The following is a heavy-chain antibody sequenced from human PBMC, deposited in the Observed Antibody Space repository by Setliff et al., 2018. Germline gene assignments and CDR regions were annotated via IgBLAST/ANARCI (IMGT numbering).Heavy chain of an antibody. CDR1: GGTLSTLS. CDR2: TIPLLPLP. Sequence: GASVKVSCKASGGTLSTLSIAWVRQAPGQGLEWMGGTIPLLPLPNYAVKFQGRVTITADKSTSTAYMELRSLTSEDTAVYFCARVTYCGGDCYSFDYWGQGTLVTVSS. J-gene: IGHJ4*02. CDR3: ARVTYCGGDCYSFDY. V-gene: IGHV1-69*10. D-gene: IGHD2-21*01.